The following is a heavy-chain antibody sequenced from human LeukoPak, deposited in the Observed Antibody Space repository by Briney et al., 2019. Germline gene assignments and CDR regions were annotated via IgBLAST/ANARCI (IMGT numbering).Heavy chain of an antibody. V-gene: IGHV1-69*04. CDR2: IIPILGIA. CDR3: AREGSGYSYGFLDY. Sequence: ASVKVSCKASGGTFSSYTISWVRQAPGQGLEWMGRIIPILGIANYAQKFQGRVTITADKSTSTAYMEQSSLRSEDTAVYYCAREGSGYSYGFLDYWGQGTLVTVSS. CDR1: GGTFSSYT. J-gene: IGHJ4*02. D-gene: IGHD5-18*01.